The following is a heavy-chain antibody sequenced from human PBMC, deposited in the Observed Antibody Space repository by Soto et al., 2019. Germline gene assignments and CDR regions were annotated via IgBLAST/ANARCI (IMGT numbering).Heavy chain of an antibody. J-gene: IGHJ4*02. CDR3: ARGDYSTFDY. CDR2: IYHSGST. Sequence: SETLSLTCAFSGGSISSGGYSLSWIRQPPGKGLEWIGYIYHSGSTYYNPSLKSRVTISVDRSKNQFSLKLSSVTAADTAVYYCARGDYSTFDYWGQGTLVTVSS. V-gene: IGHV4-30-2*01. CDR1: GGSISSGGYS. D-gene: IGHD4-17*01.